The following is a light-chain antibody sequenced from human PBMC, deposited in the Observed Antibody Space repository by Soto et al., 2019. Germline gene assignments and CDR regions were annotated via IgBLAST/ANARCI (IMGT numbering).Light chain of an antibody. J-gene: IGKJ3*01. V-gene: IGKV1-5*01. CDR1: QSISTW. CDR3: QQYKNSLT. Sequence: DIQMTQSPSTLSASVGDRVTITCRASQSISTWLAWYQQKPGKAPKVLIYGASSLESGVPSRFSGSGSGTEFTLTISSLQPDDFATYYCQQYKNSLTFCPGTKVDIK. CDR2: GAS.